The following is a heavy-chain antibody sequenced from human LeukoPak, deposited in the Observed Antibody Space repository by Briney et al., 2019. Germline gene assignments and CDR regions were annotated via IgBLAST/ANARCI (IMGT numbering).Heavy chain of an antibody. CDR3: ARHSSSYYDFDY. CDR1: SGSISNYY. J-gene: IGHJ4*02. D-gene: IGHD6-13*01. V-gene: IGHV4-59*08. CDR2: IHYSGST. Sequence: SETLSLTRTVSSGSISNYYWSWIRQPPGKRLEWIGFIHYSGSTNYNPSLKSRVTISVDTSKNQFSLMLSSVTAADTAVYYCARHSSSYYDFDYWGQGTLVTVSS.